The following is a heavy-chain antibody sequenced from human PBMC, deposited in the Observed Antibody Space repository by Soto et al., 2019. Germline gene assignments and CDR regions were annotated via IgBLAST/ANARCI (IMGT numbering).Heavy chain of an antibody. CDR2: IYYSGGT. J-gene: IGHJ4*02. CDR3: ARVEVGYDPYFGF. CDR1: GASINSDNY. Sequence: PSETLSLTCSVSGASINSDNYWSWIRQPPGKGLEWIGHIYYSGGTFYSPSLKSRLTITLDTSKSLFSLKLTSVTAADTAVYYCARVEVGYDPYFGFWGQGTLVTVSS. V-gene: IGHV4-30-4*01. D-gene: IGHD5-12*01.